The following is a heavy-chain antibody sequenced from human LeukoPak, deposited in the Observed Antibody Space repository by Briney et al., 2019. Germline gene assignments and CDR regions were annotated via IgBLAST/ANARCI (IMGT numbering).Heavy chain of an antibody. CDR2: IIPILGIA. Sequence: SVKVSCKASGGTFSSYAISWVRQAPGQGLEWMGRIIPILGIANYAQKFQGRVTITTDESTSTAYMELSSLRSEDTAVYYCARGVEYSSSWDYFDYWAREPWSPSPQ. V-gene: IGHV1-69*04. J-gene: IGHJ4*02. D-gene: IGHD6-6*01. CDR1: GGTFSSYA. CDR3: ARGVEYSSSWDYFDY.